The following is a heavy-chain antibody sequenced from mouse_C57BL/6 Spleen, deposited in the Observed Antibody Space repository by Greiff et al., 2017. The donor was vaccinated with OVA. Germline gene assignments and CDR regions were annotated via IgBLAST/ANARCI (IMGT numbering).Heavy chain of an antibody. J-gene: IGHJ1*03. D-gene: IGHD2-5*01. CDR1: GFTFSDYG. CDR3: ASDINYGGYFDV. CDR2: ISSGSSTI. Sequence: EVQLVESGGGLVKPGGSLKLSCAASGFTFSDYGMHWVRQAPEKGLEWVAYISSGSSTIYYADTVKGRFTISRDNAKNTLFLQMTSLRSEDTAMYYCASDINYGGYFDVWGTGTTVTVSS. V-gene: IGHV5-17*01.